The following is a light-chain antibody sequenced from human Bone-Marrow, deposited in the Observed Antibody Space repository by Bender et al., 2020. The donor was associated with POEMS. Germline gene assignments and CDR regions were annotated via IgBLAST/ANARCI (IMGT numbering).Light chain of an antibody. CDR1: KLGDKY. V-gene: IGLV3-1*01. Sequence: SYELTQPPSVSVSPGQTASISCSGDKLGDKYVSWYQQRPGQSPVLVIYQDTKRPSGSPERFSGSKSGTSASLAISDIQSEDEGDYYCSSWDDSLSGWVFGGGTKLTVL. CDR3: SSWDDSLSGWV. J-gene: IGLJ3*02. CDR2: QDT.